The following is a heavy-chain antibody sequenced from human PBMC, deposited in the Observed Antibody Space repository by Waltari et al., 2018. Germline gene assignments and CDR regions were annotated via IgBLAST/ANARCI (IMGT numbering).Heavy chain of an antibody. CDR2: INPNSGGT. CDR3: ARELRGSYSLRRGVNWFDP. CDR1: GYTFTGYY. Sequence: QVQLVQSGAEVKKPGASVKVSCKASGYTFTGYYMHWVRQAPGQGLEWMGRINPNSGGTNYAQKFQGRVTMTRDTSISTAYMELSRLRSDDTAVYYCARELRGSYSLRRGVNWFDPWGQGTLVTVSS. D-gene: IGHD1-26*01. J-gene: IGHJ5*02. V-gene: IGHV1-2*06.